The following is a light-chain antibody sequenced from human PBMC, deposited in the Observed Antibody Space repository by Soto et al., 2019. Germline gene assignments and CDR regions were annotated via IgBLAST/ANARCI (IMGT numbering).Light chain of an antibody. Sequence: DIQMTQSPSSVSASVGDRVTITCRASQDISSWLDWYAQKPREAPKLLIYAASSLQSGVPSRFSGSGSGTDFTLTISSLQPEDFATYYCQQSYSTPITFGQGTRLEIK. J-gene: IGKJ5*01. CDR3: QQSYSTPIT. CDR2: AAS. V-gene: IGKV1-12*01. CDR1: QDISSW.